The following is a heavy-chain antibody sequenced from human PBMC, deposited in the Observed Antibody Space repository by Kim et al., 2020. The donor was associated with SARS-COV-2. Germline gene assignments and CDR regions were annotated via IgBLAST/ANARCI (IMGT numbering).Heavy chain of an antibody. CDR3: ARSGIAVAGTMGWGYYYGMDV. Sequence: SETLFLTCTVSGGSISSSSNYWGWIRQPPGKGLEWIGSIYYSGSTYYNPSLKSRVTISVDTSKNQFSLKLSSVTAADTAVYYCARSGIAVAGTMGWGYYYGMDVWGQGTTVTVSS. V-gene: IGHV4-39*01. CDR2: IYYSGST. J-gene: IGHJ6*02. D-gene: IGHD6-19*01. CDR1: GGSISSSSNY.